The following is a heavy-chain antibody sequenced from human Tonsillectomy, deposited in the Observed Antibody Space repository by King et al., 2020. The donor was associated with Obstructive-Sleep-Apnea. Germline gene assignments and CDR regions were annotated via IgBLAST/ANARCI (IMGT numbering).Heavy chain of an antibody. CDR1: GFTFSSRC. Sequence: DVQLLEAGGGLVQPGGSLRLSCAASGFTFSSRCMNGVRQAAGNGLEWEAKMKQDGSGKNYVDSVKGRFTISRDNAKNSLYLQMNSLRVEDTAVYYCASGGYWGQGSMVTVSS. CDR2: MKQDGSGK. D-gene: IGHD2-15*01. V-gene: IGHV3-7*03. J-gene: IGHJ4*02. CDR3: ASGGY.